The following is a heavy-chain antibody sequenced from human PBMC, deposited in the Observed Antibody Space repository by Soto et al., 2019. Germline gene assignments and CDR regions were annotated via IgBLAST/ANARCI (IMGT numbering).Heavy chain of an antibody. V-gene: IGHV4-30-4*01. D-gene: IGHD1-26*01. CDR2: ISYSGSP. CDR3: ARAWDF. CDR1: GVSVSRAYQ. Sequence: PSETLSLTCTVSGVSVSRAYQWIWIRQPPGKGLEWIGHISYSGSPYYHPSLRSRLSISVDTSKNQFSLKVKSVTAADTAVYYCARAWDFWGQGTLVTVSS. J-gene: IGHJ1*01.